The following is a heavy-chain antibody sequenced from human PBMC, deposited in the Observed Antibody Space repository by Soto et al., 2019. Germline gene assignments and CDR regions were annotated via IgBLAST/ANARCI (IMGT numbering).Heavy chain of an antibody. V-gene: IGHV3-9*01. J-gene: IGHJ6*03. CDR2: ISWDSSRL. CDR3: GAECSCGTCLWGDV. D-gene: IGHD3-16*01. CDR1: GLNCHDYA. Sequence: QLVESGGDLVQPGMSLRLSCVASGLNCHDYAMHWVRQAPGKGLEWVSGISWDSSRLGYADSVKGRFTISRDNAKNSLYLEMNSLRSEDTALYYCGAECSCGTCLWGDVWGKGNTVTVSS.